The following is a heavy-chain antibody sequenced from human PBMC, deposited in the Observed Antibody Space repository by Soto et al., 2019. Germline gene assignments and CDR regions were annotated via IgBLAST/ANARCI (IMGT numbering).Heavy chain of an antibody. V-gene: IGHV1-8*01. D-gene: IGHD1-1*01. CDR1: GETLTAYD. CDR3: ARRKERSGPNLFDY. J-gene: IGHJ4*02. Sequence: APVKASCKASGETLTAYDIIWVRPALGQVLEWMGWMNPYTGKAGYAQKFQGRVTMTRDNSISTAYMELSSLRSEDAAVYYCARRKERSGPNLFDYWGLGTLVTGSS. CDR2: MNPYTGKA.